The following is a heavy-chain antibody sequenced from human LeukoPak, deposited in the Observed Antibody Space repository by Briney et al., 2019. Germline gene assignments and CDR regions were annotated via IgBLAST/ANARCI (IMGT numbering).Heavy chain of an antibody. Sequence: PGGSLRLSCAASGFTFSSYGMHWVRQAPGMGLEWVADIWFDGETEHFADSVKGRFTISRDIAKNTLYLQMNSLRAEDTGVYYCAKDHYWSIDYWGRGTLVTVSS. V-gene: IGHV3-33*03. CDR3: AKDHYWSIDY. D-gene: IGHD3-3*01. CDR2: IWFDGETE. J-gene: IGHJ4*02. CDR1: GFTFSSYG.